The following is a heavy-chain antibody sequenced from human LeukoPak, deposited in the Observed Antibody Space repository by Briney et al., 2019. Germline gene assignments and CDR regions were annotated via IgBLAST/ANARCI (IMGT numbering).Heavy chain of an antibody. Sequence: PSETLSLTYTVSGGSISSYYWSWIRQPPGKGLAWIGYIYYSGSTNYNHSLKSRVTISVDTSKNQFSLKLSSVTAADTAVYYCARVFPSYCSSTSCYTSYYYYYYYMDVWGKGTTVTVSS. CDR2: IYYSGST. J-gene: IGHJ6*03. CDR3: ARVFPSYCSSTSCYTSYYYYYYYMDV. V-gene: IGHV4-59*01. D-gene: IGHD2-2*02. CDR1: GGSISSYY.